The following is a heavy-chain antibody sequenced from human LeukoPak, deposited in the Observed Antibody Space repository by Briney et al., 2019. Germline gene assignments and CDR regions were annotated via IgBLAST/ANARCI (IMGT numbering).Heavy chain of an antibody. CDR2: ISGSGSDR. D-gene: IGHD3-10*01. V-gene: IGHV3-23*01. CDR3: VKRVRYGSGSYYFDY. CDR1: GFTFSTYG. Sequence: GGSLRLSCAASGFTFSTYGMSWVRQAPGKGLEWVSAISGSGSDRYYADSVKGRFTISRDNSKNTLYLQMNSLTVEDTALYYCVKRVRYGSGSYYFDYWGQGTLVTVSS. J-gene: IGHJ4*02.